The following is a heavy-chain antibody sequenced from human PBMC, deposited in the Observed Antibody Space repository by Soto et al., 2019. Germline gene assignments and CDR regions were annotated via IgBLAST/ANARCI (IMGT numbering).Heavy chain of an antibody. D-gene: IGHD7-27*01. CDR3: ARANFLPTYCYYMDV. V-gene: IGHV3-33*01. CDR2: IWYDGSNK. Sequence: PGGSLRLSCAASGFTFSSYGMHWVRQAPGKGLEWVAVIWYDGSNKYYADSVKGRFTISRDNSKNTLYLQMNSLRAEDTAVYYCARANFLPTYCYYMDVWGKGTTVTVSS. J-gene: IGHJ6*03. CDR1: GFTFSSYG.